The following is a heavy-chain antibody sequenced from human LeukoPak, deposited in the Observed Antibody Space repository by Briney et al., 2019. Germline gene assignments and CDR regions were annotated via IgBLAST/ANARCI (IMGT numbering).Heavy chain of an antibody. CDR1: GFTFGTYS. CDR2: IRHDSSDV. D-gene: IGHD5-18*01. Sequence: HPGGSLRLSCAASGFTFGTYSMNWVRQAPGKGLEWISFIRHDSSDVYYADSVKGRFTISRDNAKNSLYLQMTSLTAEDTAVYFCARGYSNIVQNDLDPWGQGTLVTVSS. CDR3: ARGYSNIVQNDLDP. V-gene: IGHV3-48*01. J-gene: IGHJ5*02.